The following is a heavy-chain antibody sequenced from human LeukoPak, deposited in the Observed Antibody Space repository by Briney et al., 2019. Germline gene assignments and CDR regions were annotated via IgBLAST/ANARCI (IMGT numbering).Heavy chain of an antibody. D-gene: IGHD6-6*01. CDR3: ARGAEYSSSLTVPLFDY. CDR2: INHSGST. Sequence: SETLSLTCAVYGGSFSGYYWSWIRQPPGKGLEWIGEINHSGSTNYNPSLKSRVTISVDTSKSQFSLKLSSVTAADTAVYYCARGAEYSSSLTVPLFDYWGQGTLVTVSS. J-gene: IGHJ4*02. CDR1: GGSFSGYY. V-gene: IGHV4-34*01.